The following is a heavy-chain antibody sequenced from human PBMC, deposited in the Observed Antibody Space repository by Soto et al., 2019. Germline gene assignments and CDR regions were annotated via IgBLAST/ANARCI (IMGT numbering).Heavy chain of an antibody. J-gene: IGHJ4*02. CDR1: GFSFSSYA. Sequence: GGSLRLSCAASGFSFSSYAMSWIRQAPGKGLEWVSVISGSVGTTYYADSVKGRFTISRDNSKSTLYLQMNSLRAEDTAVYYCATSLHLSNLDFWSDYLDSWGKGTRVTVSS. V-gene: IGHV3-23*01. CDR3: ATSLHLSNLDFWSDYLDS. D-gene: IGHD3-3*01. CDR2: ISGSVGTT.